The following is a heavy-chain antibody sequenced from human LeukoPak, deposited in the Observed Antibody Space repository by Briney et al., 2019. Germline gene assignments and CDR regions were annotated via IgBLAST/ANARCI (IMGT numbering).Heavy chain of an antibody. J-gene: IGHJ1*01. CDR2: IYHSGST. V-gene: IGHV4-30-2*01. CDR1: GGSISSGGYY. CDR3: ASTAARSPAEYFQH. D-gene: IGHD6-13*01. Sequence: PSETLSLTCTVSGGSISSGGYYWSWIRQPPGKGLEWIGYIYHSGSTYYNPSLKSRVTISVDRSKNQFSLKLSSVTAADTAVYYCASTAARSPAEYFQHWGQGTLVTVSS.